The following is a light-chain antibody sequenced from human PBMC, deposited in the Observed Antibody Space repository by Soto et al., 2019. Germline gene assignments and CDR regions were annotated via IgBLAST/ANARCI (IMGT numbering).Light chain of an antibody. V-gene: IGKV1-13*02. J-gene: IGKJ5*01. CDR2: DVS. Sequence: AIQLTQSPPSLSASIGDRVTITCRASQGISSAFAWYQQKPGTVPKLLIYDVSNLQSGIPSRFSGSGSGTDFTLTIGSLQREDFATYYCQQFETYPLTFGQGTRLEVK. CDR3: QQFETYPLT. CDR1: QGISSA.